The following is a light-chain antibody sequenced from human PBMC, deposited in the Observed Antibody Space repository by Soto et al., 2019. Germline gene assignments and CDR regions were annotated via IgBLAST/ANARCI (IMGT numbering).Light chain of an antibody. CDR1: QSVSGSY. CDR2: GAS. V-gene: IGKV3-20*01. CDR3: QQSYSTPRT. Sequence: EIVLTQSPGTLSLSPGERATLSCRASQSVSGSYLAWYQQKPGQAPRLLIYGASSRATGIPDRFSGSGSGTDFTLTISSLEPEDFATYYCQQSYSTPRTFGGGTKVEIK. J-gene: IGKJ4*01.